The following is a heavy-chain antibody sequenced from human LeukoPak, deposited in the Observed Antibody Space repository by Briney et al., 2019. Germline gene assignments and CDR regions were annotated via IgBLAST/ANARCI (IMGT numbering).Heavy chain of an antibody. CDR1: GFDFESP. Sequence: GGSLRLSCAASGFDFESPMNWVRPAPGKGLEWISHIRSEGEIIKYADSVKARFTISRDNAKKSLYLQMNSLRAEDTAVYYCARDTDFAFDISGQGTMVTVSS. J-gene: IGHJ3*02. D-gene: IGHD3/OR15-3a*01. CDR3: ARDTDFAFDI. CDR2: IRSEGEII. V-gene: IGHV3-48*01.